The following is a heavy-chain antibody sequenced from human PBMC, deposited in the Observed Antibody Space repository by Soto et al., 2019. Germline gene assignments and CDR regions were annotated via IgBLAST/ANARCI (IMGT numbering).Heavy chain of an antibody. CDR1: GGSISSGDFY. D-gene: IGHD2-2*01. V-gene: IGHV4-30-4*01. Sequence: SETLSLTCTFSGGSISSGDFYLGWIRQPPGKGLEGIGYIYYSGSTYYNPSLKSRVTISVDTSKNQFSLKLSSMTAADTAVYYCARVRAPDIVVVPAAPGLFDPWGQGTLVTVSS. CDR3: ARVRAPDIVVVPAAPGLFDP. J-gene: IGHJ5*02. CDR2: IYYSGST.